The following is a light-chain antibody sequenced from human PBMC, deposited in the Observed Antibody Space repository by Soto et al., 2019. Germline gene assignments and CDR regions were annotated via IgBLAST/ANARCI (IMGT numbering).Light chain of an antibody. V-gene: IGKV3D-15*01. CDR2: CIS. CDR3: QQHGQWPIT. J-gene: IGKJ5*01. Sequence: EIVMTQSPATLSVSPGERATLSCRASQSVNSNYLAWYQQKPGQAPRLLIYCISKRATDIPDRFSGSGSGTEFTLNISSLQPEDFATYYCQQHGQWPITFGQGTRLEIK. CDR1: QSVNSN.